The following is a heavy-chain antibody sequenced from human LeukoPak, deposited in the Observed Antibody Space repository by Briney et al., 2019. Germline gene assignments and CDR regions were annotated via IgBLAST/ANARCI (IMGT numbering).Heavy chain of an antibody. CDR2: MYYSGST. V-gene: IGHV4-39*02. CDR3: ARDGPYYYDSSGYYDAFDI. D-gene: IGHD3-22*01. J-gene: IGHJ3*02. Sequence: SETLSLTCTISGGSISSSDYYWGWIRQPPGKGLEWIGSMYYSGSTNYNPSLKSRVTVSVDTSKNQFSLKLSSVTAADTAAYYCARDGPYYYDSSGYYDAFDIWGQGTMVTVSS. CDR1: GGSISSSDYY.